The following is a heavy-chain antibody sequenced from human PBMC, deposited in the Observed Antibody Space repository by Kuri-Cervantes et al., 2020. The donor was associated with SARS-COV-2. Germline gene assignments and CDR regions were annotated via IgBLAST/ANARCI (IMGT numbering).Heavy chain of an antibody. J-gene: IGHJ4*02. D-gene: IGHD6-13*01. CDR2: ISSSGSTI. V-gene: IGHV3-48*03. CDR1: GFTFSSYE. Sequence: GESLKISCAASGFTFSSYEMNWVRQAPGKGLEWVSYISSSGSTIYYADSVKGRFTISRDNAKRTLFLQMNSLRVDDTAVYYCSRDQVSAAGTANYWGQGALVTVSS. CDR3: SRDQVSAAGTANY.